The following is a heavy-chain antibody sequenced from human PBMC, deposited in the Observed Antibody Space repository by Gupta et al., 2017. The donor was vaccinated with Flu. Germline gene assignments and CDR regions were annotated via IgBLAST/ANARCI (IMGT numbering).Heavy chain of an antibody. CDR1: GVTFNSYA. J-gene: IGHJ3*02. D-gene: IGHD3-22*01. CDR2: VIPMFGTA. Sequence: QVQLVQSGAEVKKPGSSVKVSCKASGVTFNSYAISWVRQAPGQGLEWMGGVIPMFGTAKYAQKFQGRVTITADRSTATTYMELSSLRSEDTAVYYCASAHPSGSNGYFNDAFDIWGQGTMVTVSS. CDR3: ASAHPSGSNGYFNDAFDI. V-gene: IGHV1-69*06.